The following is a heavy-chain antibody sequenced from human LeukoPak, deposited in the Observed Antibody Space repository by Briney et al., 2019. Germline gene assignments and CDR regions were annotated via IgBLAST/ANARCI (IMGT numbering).Heavy chain of an antibody. V-gene: IGHV3-48*03. D-gene: IGHD2-21*02. CDR2: ISSSGSTI. CDR1: GFTFSSYE. J-gene: IGHJ4*02. CDR3: ARDLSENCGGDCYGDY. Sequence: PGGSLRLSCAASGFTFSSYEIKWVRPAAGEGLELFSYISSSGSTIYYVDSVKGRFTISRDNAKNSLYLQMNSLRAEDTAVYYCARDLSENCGGDCYGDYWGQGTLVTVSS.